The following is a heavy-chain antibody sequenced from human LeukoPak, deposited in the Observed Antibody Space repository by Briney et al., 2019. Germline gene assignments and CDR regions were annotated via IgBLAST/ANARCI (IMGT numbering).Heavy chain of an antibody. CDR2: ISAYNGNT. D-gene: IGHD3-3*01. CDR1: GYTFTSYG. J-gene: IGHJ4*02. CDR3: ARVHYSPYDFWSGYQNDC. Sequence: GASVKVSCKASGYTFTSYGISWVRQAPGQGLEWMGWISAYNGNTNYAQKLQGRVTMTTDTSTSTAYMELRSLRSDDTAVYYCARVHYSPYDFWSGYQNDCWGQGTLVTVSS. V-gene: IGHV1-18*01.